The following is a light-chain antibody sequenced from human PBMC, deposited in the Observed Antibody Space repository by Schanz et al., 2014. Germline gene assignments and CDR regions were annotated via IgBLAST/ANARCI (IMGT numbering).Light chain of an antibody. CDR1: SSDVGGYNY. V-gene: IGLV2-14*01. CDR3: SSYAGTYTWV. Sequence: SALTQPASVSGSPGQWITISCTGTSSDVGGYNYVSWFQQHAGKAPKVMIYDVSNRPSGVSNRFSGSKSGNTASLTISGLQAEDEADYYCSSYAGTYTWVFGGGTKLTVL. J-gene: IGLJ3*02. CDR2: DVS.